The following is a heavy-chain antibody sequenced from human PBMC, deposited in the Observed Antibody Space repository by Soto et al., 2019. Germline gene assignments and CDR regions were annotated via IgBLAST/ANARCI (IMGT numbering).Heavy chain of an antibody. CDR1: GYTFTSYG. V-gene: IGHV1-18*01. Sequence: QVQLVQSGAEVKKPGASVKVSCKASGYTFTSYGMSWVRQAPGQGLEWMGWISAYNGNTNYTQKLQHRVNMTIYTPTSTDYMELRSQIPDDNAVDHCARRRFGEFGFDYWGQGTLVTVSS. CDR2: ISAYNGNT. D-gene: IGHD3-10*01. J-gene: IGHJ4*02. CDR3: ARRRFGEFGFDY.